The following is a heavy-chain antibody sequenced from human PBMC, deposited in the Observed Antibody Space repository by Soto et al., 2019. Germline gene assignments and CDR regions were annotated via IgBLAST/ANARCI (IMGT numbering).Heavy chain of an antibody. CDR3: ASPGGRVDITMVRHYYGMDV. V-gene: IGHV3-53*01. J-gene: IGHJ6*02. D-gene: IGHD3-10*01. Sequence: EVQLVESGGGLIQPGGSLRLSCAASGFTVSSNYMSWVRQAPGKGLEWVSVIYSGGSTYYADSVKGRFTISRDNSKNTLYLQMNSLRAEDTAVYYCASPGGRVDITMVRHYYGMDVWGQGTTVTVSS. CDR2: IYSGGST. CDR1: GFTVSSNY.